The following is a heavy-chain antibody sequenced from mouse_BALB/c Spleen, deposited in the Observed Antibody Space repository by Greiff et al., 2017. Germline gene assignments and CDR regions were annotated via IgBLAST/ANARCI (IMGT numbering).Heavy chain of an antibody. Sequence: DVMLVESGGGLVKPGGSLKLSCAASGFTFSSYAMSWVRQTPEKRLEWVASISSGGSTYYPDSVKGRFTISRDNARNILYLQMSSLRSEDTAMYYCARVYDYGAWFAYWGQGTLVTVSA. J-gene: IGHJ3*01. CDR1: GFTFSSYA. CDR3: ARVYDYGAWFAY. D-gene: IGHD2-4*01. V-gene: IGHV5-6-5*01. CDR2: ISSGGST.